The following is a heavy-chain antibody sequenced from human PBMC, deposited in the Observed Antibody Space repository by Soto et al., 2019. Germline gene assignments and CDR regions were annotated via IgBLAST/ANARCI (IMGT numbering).Heavy chain of an antibody. J-gene: IGHJ5*02. CDR2: IAADGGAT. CDR3: ARGLYGDEIDP. CDR1: GYSFTTFY. Sequence: QVQLVQSGAEVKKPGDSVKVSCKASGYSFTTFYMHWVRQAPGQGLEWMGIIAADGGATNYADKFQGRVTMTRDTSTRTVFMELSSLRSDDTAVYYCARGLYGDEIDPWGQGTLVTVSS. V-gene: IGHV1-46*01. D-gene: IGHD4-17*01.